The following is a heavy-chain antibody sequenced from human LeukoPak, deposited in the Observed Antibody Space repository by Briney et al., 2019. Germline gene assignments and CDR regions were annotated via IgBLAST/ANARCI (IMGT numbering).Heavy chain of an antibody. Sequence: SVKVSCKASGGTFISYAISWVRQAPGQGLEWMGRIIPNLGIANYAQKFQGRVTITADKSTSTAYMELSSLRSEDTAVYYCAREREGPVDTAINGDYWGQGTLVTVSS. J-gene: IGHJ4*02. D-gene: IGHD5-18*01. CDR1: GGTFISYA. V-gene: IGHV1-69*04. CDR2: IIPNLGIA. CDR3: AREREGPVDTAINGDY.